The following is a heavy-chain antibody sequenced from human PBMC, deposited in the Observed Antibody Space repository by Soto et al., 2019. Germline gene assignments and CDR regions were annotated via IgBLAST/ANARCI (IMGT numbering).Heavy chain of an antibody. J-gene: IGHJ4*02. CDR2: ISPNVGST. CDR1: GFTFSSFA. V-gene: IGHV3-23*01. D-gene: IGHD1-26*01. Sequence: GGSLRLSCAASGFTFSSFAVSWVRRAPGKGLEWVSSISPNVGSTYYADSVKGRFTISRDNSKNTLYLQMNSLRAEDTAIYYCARSGSYSWLPYWGQGTPVTVSS. CDR3: ARSGSYSWLPY.